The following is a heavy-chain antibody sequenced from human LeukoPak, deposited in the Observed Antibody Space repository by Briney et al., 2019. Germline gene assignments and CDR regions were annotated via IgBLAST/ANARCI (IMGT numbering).Heavy chain of an antibody. D-gene: IGHD3-10*01. Sequence: GGSLRLSCAASGFTFSSYAMSWVRQAPGKGLEWVSAISGSSSTIYYADSVKGRFTISRDNAKNSLYLQMNSLRAEDTAVYYCAREYGSGGGNDYWGQGTLVTVSS. V-gene: IGHV3-48*01. CDR2: ISGSSSTI. CDR3: AREYGSGGGNDY. CDR1: GFTFSSYA. J-gene: IGHJ4*02.